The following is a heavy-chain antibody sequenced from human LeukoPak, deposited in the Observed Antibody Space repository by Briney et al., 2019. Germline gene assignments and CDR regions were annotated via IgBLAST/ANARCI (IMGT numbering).Heavy chain of an antibody. D-gene: IGHD3-3*01. CDR3: ARDVVDYDFWSGYSYWYFDL. V-gene: IGHV4-61*02. J-gene: IGHJ2*01. CDR2: IYTSGST. CDR1: GGSISSGSYY. Sequence: SETLSLTCTVPGGSISSGSYYWSWIRQPAGKGLEWIGRIYTSGSTNYNPSLKSRVTISVDTSKNQFSLKLSSVAAADTAVYYCARDVVDYDFWSGYSYWYFDLWGRGTPVTVSS.